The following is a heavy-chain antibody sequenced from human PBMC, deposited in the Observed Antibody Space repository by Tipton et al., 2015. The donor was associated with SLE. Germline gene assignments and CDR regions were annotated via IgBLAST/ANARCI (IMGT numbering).Heavy chain of an antibody. CDR3: ARGLGWNDPFDI. J-gene: IGHJ3*02. CDR1: GGSISSYY. V-gene: IGHV4-4*07. CDR2: IYTSGST. D-gene: IGHD1-1*01. Sequence: TLSLTCTVSGGSISSYYWSWIRQPAGKGLEWIGHIYTSGSTKYNPSLKSRVTMSVDTSKNQFSLKLNSVTAADTAVYYCARGLGWNDPFDIWGQGTMVTVSS.